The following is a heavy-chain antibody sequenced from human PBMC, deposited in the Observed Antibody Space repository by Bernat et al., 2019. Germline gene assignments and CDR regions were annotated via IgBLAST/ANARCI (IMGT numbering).Heavy chain of an antibody. J-gene: IGHJ5*02. CDR1: GYSISSGYY. CDR2: IYHSGST. CDR3: ARDRGTSWYKKYNWFDP. D-gene: IGHD6-13*01. Sequence: QVQLQQSGPGLVKPSETLSLTCAVSGYSISSGYYWGWIRQPPGKGLEWIGSIYHSGSTYYNPSLKSRVTISVATSKTQFSITLSSVTAADTAVYYCARDRGTSWYKKYNWFDPWGQRTLVTVSS. V-gene: IGHV4-38-2*02.